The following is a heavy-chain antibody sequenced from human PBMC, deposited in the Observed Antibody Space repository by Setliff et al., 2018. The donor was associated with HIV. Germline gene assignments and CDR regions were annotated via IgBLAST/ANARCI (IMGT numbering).Heavy chain of an antibody. Sequence: SETLSLTCTVSGGSISNNNYYWGWIRQPPGKGLEWIGSIYQTGVTYYNPSLKSRVTISVDTSKNQFSLNLSSVTAADTAIYYCARHANTVTTVFVDYFDYWGQGTLVTVSS. CDR3: ARHANTVTTVFVDYFDY. D-gene: IGHD4-17*01. CDR1: GGSISNNNYY. J-gene: IGHJ4*02. V-gene: IGHV4-39*01. CDR2: IYQTGVT.